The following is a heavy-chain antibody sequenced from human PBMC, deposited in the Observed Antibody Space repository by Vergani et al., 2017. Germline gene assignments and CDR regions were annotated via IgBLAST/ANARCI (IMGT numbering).Heavy chain of an antibody. CDR1: GFTFSGSA. CDR2: IRSKANSYAT. CDR3: ARGGGTYGRINYYYYMDV. J-gene: IGHJ6*03. V-gene: IGHV3-73*01. D-gene: IGHD1-14*01. Sequence: EVQLVESGGGLVQPGGSLKLSCAASGFTFSGSAMHWVRQASGKGLEWVGRIRSKANSYATAYAASVKGRFTISRDDSKNTAYLQMNSLKTEDTAVYYCARGGGTYGRINYYYYMDVWGKGTTVTVSS.